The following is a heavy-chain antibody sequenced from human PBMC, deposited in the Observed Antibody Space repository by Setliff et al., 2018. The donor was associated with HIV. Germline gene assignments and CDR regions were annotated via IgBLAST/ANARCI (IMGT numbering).Heavy chain of an antibody. Sequence: SETLSLTCSVSGGSISSYYWSWIRQPPGKGLEWIGYICTSGSTNYNPSLKSRVTISVDTSKNQFSLKLSSVTAADTAVYYCARGADMVHDAFDIWGQGTMVTVSS. D-gene: IGHD3-10*01. J-gene: IGHJ3*02. CDR2: ICTSGST. CDR1: GGSISSYY. V-gene: IGHV4-4*09. CDR3: ARGADMVHDAFDI.